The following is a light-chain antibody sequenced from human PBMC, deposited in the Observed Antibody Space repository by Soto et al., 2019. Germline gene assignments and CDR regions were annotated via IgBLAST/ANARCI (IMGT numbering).Light chain of an antibody. CDR3: QQSYSTPLRIT. V-gene: IGKV1-39*01. CDR2: AAS. Sequence: DIQMTQSPSSLSASVGDRVTITCRASQSISSYLNWHQQKPGKAPKLLIYAASSLQSGVPSRFSGSGSGTDFTLTISSLQPEDFATYYCQQSYSTPLRITFGQGTRLEIK. J-gene: IGKJ5*01. CDR1: QSISSY.